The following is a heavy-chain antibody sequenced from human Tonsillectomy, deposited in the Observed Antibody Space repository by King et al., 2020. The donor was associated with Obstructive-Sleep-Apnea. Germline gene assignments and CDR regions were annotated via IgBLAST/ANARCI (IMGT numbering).Heavy chain of an antibody. J-gene: IGHJ5*02. CDR2: IYQSGTT. V-gene: IGHV4-38-2*02. Sequence: QLQESGPGLVKPSETLSLTCSVSGFSISSGFYWGWVRQPPGKGLECIANIYQSGTTYSTPSLKSPVTISVDTSTNHISLTMTSMTAADTAVYYCSRALPTVAWFDPWGQGSPVIVPS. CDR1: GFSISSGFY. CDR3: SRALPTVAWFDP. D-gene: IGHD1-26*01.